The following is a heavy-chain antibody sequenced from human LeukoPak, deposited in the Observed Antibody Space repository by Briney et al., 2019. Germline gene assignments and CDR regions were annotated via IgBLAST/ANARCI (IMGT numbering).Heavy chain of an antibody. CDR1: GGSFSGYY. D-gene: IGHD3-22*01. V-gene: IGHV4-34*01. CDR2: INHSGST. Sequence: SETLSLTCAVYGGSFSGYYRSWIRQPPGKGLEWIGEINHSGSTNYNPSLKSRVTISVDTSKNQFSLKLSSVTAADTAVYYCARATYYYDSSGTCLFDYWGQGTLVTVSS. J-gene: IGHJ4*02. CDR3: ARATYYYDSSGTCLFDY.